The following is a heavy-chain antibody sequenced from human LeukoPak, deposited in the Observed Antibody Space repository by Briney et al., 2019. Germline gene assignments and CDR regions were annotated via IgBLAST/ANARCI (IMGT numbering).Heavy chain of an antibody. CDR1: GFTVSSNY. V-gene: IGHV3-74*01. Sequence: GGSLRLSCAASGFTVSSNYMSWVRQAPGKGLVWVSRINSGGSTTNYADSVKGRFTISRDNAKNTLYLQMNSLRAEDTAVYYCARKDYDTSGYFDLDYWGQGTLVTVSS. D-gene: IGHD3-22*01. CDR2: INSGGSTT. CDR3: ARKDYDTSGYFDLDY. J-gene: IGHJ4*02.